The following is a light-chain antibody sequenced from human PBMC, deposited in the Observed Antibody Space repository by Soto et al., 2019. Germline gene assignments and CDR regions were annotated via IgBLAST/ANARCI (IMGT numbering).Light chain of an antibody. CDR1: QRISSN. V-gene: IGKV3-15*01. CDR2: GAS. J-gene: IGKJ2*01. CDR3: QQYETWPPMYT. Sequence: EIVMTQSPVTLSVSPGERAALSCRASQRISSNLAWYQQKPGQAPRLLIYGASTRATGIPARFSGTGSGTEFTLIISSMQSEDSAVYYCQQYETWPPMYTFGQGTKLEIK.